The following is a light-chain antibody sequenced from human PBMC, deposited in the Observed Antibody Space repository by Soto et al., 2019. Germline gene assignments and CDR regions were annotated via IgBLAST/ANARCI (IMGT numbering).Light chain of an antibody. J-gene: IGKJ1*01. CDR2: AAS. CDR1: QSITNR. V-gene: IGKV1-39*01. CDR3: QQSYSTTWT. Sequence: DIQMTQSPSTLSASVVDRVTITCRDSQSITNRLAWYQQKPGKAPKLLIYAASSLQSGVPSRFSGSGSETDFTLTISSLQPEDFATYSCQQSYSTTWTFGQGTKVDIK.